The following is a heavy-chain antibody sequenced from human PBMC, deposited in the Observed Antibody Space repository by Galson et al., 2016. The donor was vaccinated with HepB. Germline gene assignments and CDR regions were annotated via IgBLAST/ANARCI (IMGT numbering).Heavy chain of an antibody. D-gene: IGHD3-3*01. CDR2: INHSGST. CDR1: GVSFSDYH. Sequence: SETLSLTCAVCGVSFSDYHWSWIRQPPGKGLEWIGEINHSGSTNYNPSLKSRVTISVDTSNNQFSLDLSSVSAADTAVYYCARGRPFSTNFGMILINRRTVDYGIDGWGQGTTVTVSS. J-gene: IGHJ6*02. CDR3: ARGRPFSTNFGMILINRRTVDYGIDG. V-gene: IGHV4-34*01.